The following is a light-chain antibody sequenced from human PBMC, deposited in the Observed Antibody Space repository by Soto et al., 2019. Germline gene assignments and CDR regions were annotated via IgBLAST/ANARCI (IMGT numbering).Light chain of an antibody. CDR2: EVS. CDR1: SSDVGSYNY. Sequence: QSVLTQPVSVSGSPGQSITISCTGTSSDVGSYNYVSWYQQHPGKAPKLMIYEVSNRPSGVSDRFSGSKSGNTASLTISGLQAEDEADYYCSSYTSTATRVFGGGTKLTVL. V-gene: IGLV2-14*01. J-gene: IGLJ3*02. CDR3: SSYTSTATRV.